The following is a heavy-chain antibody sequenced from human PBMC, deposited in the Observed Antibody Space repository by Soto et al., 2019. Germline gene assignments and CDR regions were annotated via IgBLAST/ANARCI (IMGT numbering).Heavy chain of an antibody. J-gene: IGHJ2*01. Sequence: EVQLVESGGGLVQPGGSLRLSCAASGFTFSDHYMDWVRQAPGEGLEWVGRLRNKANSDTTEYAASVKGRFTISRDDSKNLLYLQMNSLKTEDTAVYYCARVASRYDTIGYLWGRGTLVTVSS. CDR2: LRNKANSDTT. D-gene: IGHD3-22*01. V-gene: IGHV3-72*01. CDR1: GFTFSDHY. CDR3: ARVASRYDTIGYL.